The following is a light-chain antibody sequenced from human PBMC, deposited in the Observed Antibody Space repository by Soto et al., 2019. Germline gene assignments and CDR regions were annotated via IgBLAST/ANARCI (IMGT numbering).Light chain of an antibody. Sequence: ETVMTQPPSTLSVSPGERATLSCRASQSVGSNLAWYQQKPGQAPRLLIYGASTRATGIPARFSGSGSGTELTLTISSLQSEDIATYYCQQYDMLPRTFGQGTRLDIK. V-gene: IGKV3-15*01. J-gene: IGKJ5*01. CDR3: QQYDMLPRT. CDR2: GAS. CDR1: QSVGSN.